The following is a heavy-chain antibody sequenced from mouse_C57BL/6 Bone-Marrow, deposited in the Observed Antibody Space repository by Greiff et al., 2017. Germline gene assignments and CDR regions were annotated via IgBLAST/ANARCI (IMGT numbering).Heavy chain of an antibody. Sequence: EVQGVESGGGLVQPKGSLKLSCAASGFSFNTYAMNWVRQAPGKGLEWVARIRSKSNNYATYYADSVKDRFTISRDDSESMLYLQMNNLKTEDTAMYYCVRNLGENFDYWGQGTTLTVSS. CDR2: IRSKSNNYAT. CDR3: VRNLGENFDY. D-gene: IGHD4-1*01. J-gene: IGHJ2*01. V-gene: IGHV10-1*01. CDR1: GFSFNTYA.